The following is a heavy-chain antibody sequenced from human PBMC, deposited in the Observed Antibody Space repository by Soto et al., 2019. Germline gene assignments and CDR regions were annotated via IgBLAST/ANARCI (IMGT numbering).Heavy chain of an antibody. Sequence: EVQLLESGGDLVQPGGSLRLSCVASGFTFSNDDLSWVRQASGKGLEWVSAITAGGFNTYYADSVKGRFTISRDNSNNTPYLQMNSLRAEDTAVYYCAKNIGGFSGYANFDYWGQGTLVTVSS. V-gene: IGHV3-23*01. CDR3: AKNIGGFSGYANFDY. D-gene: IGHD5-12*01. J-gene: IGHJ4*02. CDR2: ITAGGFNT. CDR1: GFTFSNDD.